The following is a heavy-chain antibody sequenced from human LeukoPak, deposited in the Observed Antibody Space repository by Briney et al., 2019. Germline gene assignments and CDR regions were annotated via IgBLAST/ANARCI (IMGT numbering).Heavy chain of an antibody. D-gene: IGHD5-24*01. Sequence: ASVKVSCKASGYTFTGYYMHWVRQAPGQGLEWMGWINPNSGGTNYAQKFQGRITMTRDTSISTAYMERSRLRSDEAAVYYWARGERATQSGRWFDPGAREPWSPSPQ. J-gene: IGHJ5*02. V-gene: IGHV1-2*02. CDR1: GYTFTGYY. CDR2: INPNSGGT. CDR3: ARGERATQSGRWFDP.